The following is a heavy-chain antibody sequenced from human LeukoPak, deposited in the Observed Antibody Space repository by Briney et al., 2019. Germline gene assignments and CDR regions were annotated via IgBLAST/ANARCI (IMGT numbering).Heavy chain of an antibody. D-gene: IGHD3-10*01. CDR1: GYTFRDFG. CDR2: ISPYSGNT. Sequence: GASVKVSCKASGYTFRDFGISWLRQAPGQGLEWMGWISPYSGNTKYAQKVQGRVTMTTDTSRTTAYLDLRNLRSDDTGMYFCAREGDGELPAWFDPWGQGTLVIVSS. V-gene: IGHV1-18*01. CDR3: AREGDGELPAWFDP. J-gene: IGHJ5*02.